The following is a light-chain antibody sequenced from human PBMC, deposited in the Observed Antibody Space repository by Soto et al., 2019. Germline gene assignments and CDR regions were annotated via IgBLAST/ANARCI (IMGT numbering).Light chain of an antibody. CDR3: CSYAGSDNWA. V-gene: IGLV2-23*01. CDR1: SSDVGSYNL. Sequence: QSALTQPASVSGSPGQSITISCTGTSSDVGSYNLVSWYQQHPGKAPKLMIYEGSKRPSGVSDRFSGSKSGNTASLTISGLQAEDEADYYCCSYAGSDNWAFGGGTKLTVL. CDR2: EGS. J-gene: IGLJ3*02.